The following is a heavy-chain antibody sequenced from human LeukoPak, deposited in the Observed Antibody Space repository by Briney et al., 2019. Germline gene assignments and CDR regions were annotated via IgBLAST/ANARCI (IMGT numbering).Heavy chain of an antibody. CDR1: GGSISSYY. D-gene: IGHD3-22*01. Sequence: SETLSLTCTVSGGSISSYYWSWIRQPPGKGLEWIGYIYYSGSTNYNPSLKSRVTISVDTSKNQFSLKLSSVTAADTAVYYCARAPIYYDSSGYYLGFDPWGQGTLVTVSS. V-gene: IGHV4-59*01. CDR3: ARAPIYYDSSGYYLGFDP. CDR2: IYYSGST. J-gene: IGHJ5*02.